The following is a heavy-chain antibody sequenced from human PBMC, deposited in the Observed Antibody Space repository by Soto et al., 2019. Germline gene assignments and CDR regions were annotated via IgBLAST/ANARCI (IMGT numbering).Heavy chain of an antibody. D-gene: IGHD2-21*01. Sequence: XASLKISCKGCGYKFTSCCIVWVRQMPGKGLEWMGLIYPGDADTRYGPSFQGQVTISAYKSMRTAYLQWCSLKASETAMYYCASLGEGHTYYYGMDVWGKGTTVTASS. CDR1: GYKFTSCC. CDR3: ASLGEGHTYYYGMDV. V-gene: IGHV5-51*01. CDR2: IYPGDADT. J-gene: IGHJ6*04.